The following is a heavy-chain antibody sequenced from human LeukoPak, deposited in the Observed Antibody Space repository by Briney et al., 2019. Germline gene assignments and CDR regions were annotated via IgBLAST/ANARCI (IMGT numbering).Heavy chain of an antibody. CDR3: AREGDYGDYSKSFYYMDV. Sequence: PSETLSLTCTVSGGYIGGYYWCWIRQAAGKGLEWIGRIHTSENTDYNPSLKSRVTMSVDMSTSQFSLRLTSVTAADTAVYYCAREGDYGDYSKSFYYMDVWGKGTTVTVSS. CDR2: IHTSENT. J-gene: IGHJ6*03. V-gene: IGHV4-4*07. CDR1: GGYIGGYY. D-gene: IGHD4-17*01.